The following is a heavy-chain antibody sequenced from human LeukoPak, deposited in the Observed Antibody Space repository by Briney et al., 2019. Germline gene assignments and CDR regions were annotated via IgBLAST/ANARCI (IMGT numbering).Heavy chain of an antibody. Sequence: GGSLRLSCAASGFTFSSHWMHWVRQAPGKGLVWVSRIHGAGSSTSYADSVKGRFTVSRDNAKNTLNLQMNSLRAEDTAVYYCARDLFFSDAGYSSGWRAEYFHHWGQGTLVTVSS. V-gene: IGHV3-74*01. CDR1: GFTFSSHW. J-gene: IGHJ1*01. CDR2: IHGAGSST. D-gene: IGHD6-19*01. CDR3: ARDLFFSDAGYSSGWRAEYFHH.